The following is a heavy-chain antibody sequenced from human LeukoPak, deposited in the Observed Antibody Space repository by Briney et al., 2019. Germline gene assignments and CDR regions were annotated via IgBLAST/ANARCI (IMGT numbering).Heavy chain of an antibody. V-gene: IGHV1-2*04. CDR1: GYTFTGYY. D-gene: IGHD4-17*01. Sequence: GASVKVSCKASGYTFTGYYMHWVRQAPGQGLEWMGWINPNSGGTNYAQKFQGWVTMTRDTSISTAYMELSRLRSDDTAVYYCARGATVTTAGDWFDPWGQGTLVTVSS. CDR3: ARGATVTTAGDWFDP. CDR2: INPNSGGT. J-gene: IGHJ5*02.